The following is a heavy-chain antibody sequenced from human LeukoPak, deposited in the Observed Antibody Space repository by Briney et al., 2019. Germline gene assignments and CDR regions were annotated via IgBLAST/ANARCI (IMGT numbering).Heavy chain of an antibody. CDR2: INSDGSST. CDR3: ARVAYYCSSTSCYAPFDY. J-gene: IGHJ4*02. CDR1: GFTFSNAW. Sequence: GGSLRLSCTASGFTFSNAWMNWVRQAPGKGLVWVSRINSDGSSTSYADSVKGRFTISRDNAKNTLYLQMNSLRAEDTAVYYCARVAYYCSSTSCYAPFDYWGQGTLVTVSS. V-gene: IGHV3-74*01. D-gene: IGHD2-2*01.